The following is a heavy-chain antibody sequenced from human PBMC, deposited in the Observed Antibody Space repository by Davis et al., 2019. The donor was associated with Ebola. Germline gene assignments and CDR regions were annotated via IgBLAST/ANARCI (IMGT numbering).Heavy chain of an antibody. CDR3: ARQRSSSWNYYYYYGMDV. Sequence: ASVKVSCKASGGTFSSYAISWVRQAPGQGLEWMGWISAYNGNTNYAQKLQGRVTMTTDTSTSTAYMELRSLRSDGTAVYYCARQRSSSWNYYYYYGMDVWCQGTTVTVSS. V-gene: IGHV1-18*01. D-gene: IGHD6-6*01. CDR1: GGTFSSYA. CDR2: ISAYNGNT. J-gene: IGHJ6*02.